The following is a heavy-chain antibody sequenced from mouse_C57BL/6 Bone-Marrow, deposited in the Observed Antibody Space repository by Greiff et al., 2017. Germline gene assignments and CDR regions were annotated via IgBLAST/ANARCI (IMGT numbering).Heavy chain of an antibody. CDR2: INYDGSST. V-gene: IGHV5-16*02. CDR1: GFTFSDYY. D-gene: IGHD1-1*01. CDR3: ARRDGSSPYYFDY. Sequence: EVKLMESEGGLVQPGSSMKLSCTASGFTFSDYYMAWVRQVPEKGLEWVANINYDGSSTYYLDSLKSRFIISRDNAKNILYLQMSSLKSEDTATYYCARRDGSSPYYFDYWGQGTTLTVSS. J-gene: IGHJ2*01.